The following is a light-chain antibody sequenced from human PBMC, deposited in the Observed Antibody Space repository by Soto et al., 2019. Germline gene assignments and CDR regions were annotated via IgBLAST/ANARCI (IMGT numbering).Light chain of an antibody. Sequence: DIQMTQSPSTLSASVGDRVTITCRASQSRNDWLAWYQQKPGKAPKLLIYKSSNLQSGVPSRFSGSGSGTEFTLTISSLQPDDFATYYFQQYYSYSTFGQGTKVEVK. V-gene: IGKV1-5*03. CDR2: KSS. CDR3: QQYYSYST. CDR1: QSRNDW. J-gene: IGKJ1*01.